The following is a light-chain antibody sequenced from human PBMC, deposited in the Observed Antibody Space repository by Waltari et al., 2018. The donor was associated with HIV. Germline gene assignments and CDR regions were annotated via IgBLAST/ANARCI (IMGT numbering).Light chain of an antibody. J-gene: IGLJ2*01. CDR1: NIGSNN. CDR2: DYT. Sequence: SFVLTQPPSVSVAPGQTARITCGGNNIGSNNVHWYQQKPGQAPVVVVHDYTDRPSGIPERFSGSNSGNTATLTISRVEAGDEADYHCQVWDTSSDHVIFGGGTKLTVL. V-gene: IGLV3-21*02. CDR3: QVWDTSSDHVI.